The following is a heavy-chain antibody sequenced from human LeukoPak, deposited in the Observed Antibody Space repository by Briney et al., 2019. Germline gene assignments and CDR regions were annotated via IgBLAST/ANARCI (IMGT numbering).Heavy chain of an antibody. Sequence: KPGGSLRLSCAASGFTFSRYSMNWVRQAPGKGLEWVSSIGSRSTYTYSADSVKGRFTISRDNAKNSLYLQMNSLRAGDTAVYYCARGGLNFDAFDLWGQGTMVTVSS. J-gene: IGHJ3*01. D-gene: IGHD1-7*01. V-gene: IGHV3-21*01. CDR1: GFTFSRYS. CDR2: IGSRSTYT. CDR3: ARGGLNFDAFDL.